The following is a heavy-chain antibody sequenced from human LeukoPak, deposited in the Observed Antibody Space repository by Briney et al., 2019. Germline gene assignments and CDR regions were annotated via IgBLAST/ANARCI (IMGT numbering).Heavy chain of an antibody. CDR2: IYHSGST. D-gene: IGHD6-19*01. V-gene: IGHV4-30-2*01. J-gene: IGHJ3*02. Sequence: SQTLSLTCAVSGVSISSGGYSWSWIRQPPGKGLEWIGYIYHSGSTYYNPSLKSRVTISVDRSKNQFSLKLSSVTAADTAVYYCARATYSSGWYGGDDAFDIWGQGTMVTVSS. CDR1: GVSISSGGYS. CDR3: ARATYSSGWYGGDDAFDI.